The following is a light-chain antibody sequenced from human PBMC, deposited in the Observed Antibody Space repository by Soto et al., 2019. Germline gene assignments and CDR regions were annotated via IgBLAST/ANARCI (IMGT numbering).Light chain of an antibody. CDR1: SSDVGGYNY. CDR2: GVS. CDR3: SSYTSSNTLV. Sequence: QSVLTQPASVSGSPGQSITISCTGTSSDVGGYNYVSWYQQHPGKAPKLMIHGVSNRPSGVSNRFSGSKSGNTASLTISGLQAEDEADYYCSSYTSSNTLVFGGGTKLTVL. J-gene: IGLJ2*01. V-gene: IGLV2-14*01.